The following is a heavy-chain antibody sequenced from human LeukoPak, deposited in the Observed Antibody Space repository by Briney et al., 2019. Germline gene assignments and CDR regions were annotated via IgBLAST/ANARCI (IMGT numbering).Heavy chain of an antibody. V-gene: IGHV3-20*04. Sequence: GGSLRLSCAASGFTFDDYGMSWVRQAPGKGLEWVSGINWNGGSTGYADSVKGRFTISRDNGKNSLYLQMNSLRAEDTALYYCAREETYGDLYYFDYWGQGTLVTVSS. J-gene: IGHJ4*02. CDR3: AREETYGDLYYFDY. CDR1: GFTFDDYG. CDR2: INWNGGST. D-gene: IGHD4-17*01.